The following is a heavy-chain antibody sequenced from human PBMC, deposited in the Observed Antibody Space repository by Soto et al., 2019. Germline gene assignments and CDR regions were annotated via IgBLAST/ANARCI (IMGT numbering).Heavy chain of an antibody. CDR3: AREVPDILTGYYSWFDP. J-gene: IGHJ5*02. CDR2: ISAYNGNT. CDR1: GCTFTSYG. D-gene: IGHD3-9*01. V-gene: IGHV1-18*01. Sequence: ASVKVSCKASGCTFTSYGISWVRQAPGQGLEWMGWISAYNGNTNYAQKLQGRVTMTTDTSTSTAYMELRSLRSDDTAVYYCAREVPDILTGYYSWFDPWGQGTLVTVSS.